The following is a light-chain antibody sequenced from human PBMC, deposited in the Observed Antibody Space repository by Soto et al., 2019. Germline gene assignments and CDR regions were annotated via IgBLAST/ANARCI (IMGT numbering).Light chain of an antibody. V-gene: IGLV7-43*01. CDR3: LLYYGGPGV. J-gene: IGLJ2*01. Sequence: QAVVTQEPSLTVSPGGTVTLTCASSTGAGTSGYYPNWFQQKPGQAPRALIYSTSNKNSWTPARFSGSRLGGKAALTLSGVQPEDEAEYYCLLYYGGPGVFGGGTKLTVL. CDR2: STS. CDR1: TGAGTSGYY.